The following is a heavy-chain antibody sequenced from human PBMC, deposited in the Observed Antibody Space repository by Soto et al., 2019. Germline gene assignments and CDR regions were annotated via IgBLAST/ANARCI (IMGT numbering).Heavy chain of an antibody. V-gene: IGHV1-69*01. CDR1: VGAFSSYA. CDR2: IIPIFGTA. CDR3: ARTSVAGSWDYFDY. D-gene: IGHD6-19*01. J-gene: IGHJ4*02. Sequence: VKVSCKASVGAFSSYAISWVRQAPGQGLEWLGGIIPIFGTANYAQKFQGRVTITADESTSTAYMELSSLRSEDTAVYYCARTSVAGSWDYFDYWGQGTLVTVSS.